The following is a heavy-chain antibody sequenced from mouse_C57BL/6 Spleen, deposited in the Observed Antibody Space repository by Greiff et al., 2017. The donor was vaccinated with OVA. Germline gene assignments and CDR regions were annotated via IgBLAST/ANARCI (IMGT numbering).Heavy chain of an antibody. CDR3: ATYYGSSYPYFDV. Sequence: VQLQQPGPELVKPGASVKLSCKASGYTFTSYWMHWVKQRPGQGLEWIGNINPSNGGTNYNEKFKSKATLTVDKSSSTAYMQLSSLTSEDSAVYYCATYYGSSYPYFDVWGTGTTVTVSS. CDR1: GYTFTSYW. D-gene: IGHD1-1*01. J-gene: IGHJ1*03. CDR2: INPSNGGT. V-gene: IGHV1-53*01.